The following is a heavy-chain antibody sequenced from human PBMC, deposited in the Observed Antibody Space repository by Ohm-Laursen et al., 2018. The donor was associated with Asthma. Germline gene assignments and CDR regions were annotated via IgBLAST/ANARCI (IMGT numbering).Heavy chain of an antibody. CDR3: TRGGHYGSYFDY. CDR1: GFTFSTYW. Sequence: SLRLSCSASGFTFSTYWMHWVRQAPGKGLEWVSRVYGDGSNTIYADSVKGRFAISRDNAKNPLYLQMNSLRAEDTAVYYCTRGGHYGSYFDYWGQGTLVTVSS. CDR2: VYGDGSNT. D-gene: IGHD4-17*01. J-gene: IGHJ4*02. V-gene: IGHV3-74*01.